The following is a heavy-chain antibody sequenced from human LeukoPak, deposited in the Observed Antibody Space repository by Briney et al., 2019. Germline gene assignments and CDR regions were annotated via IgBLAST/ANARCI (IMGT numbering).Heavy chain of an antibody. CDR2: ISSSSSYI. D-gene: IGHD6-19*01. V-gene: IGHV3-21*01. Sequence: PGGSLRLSCAASGFTFSSYSMNWVRQALGKGLEWVSSISSSSSYIYYADSVKGRFTISRDNAKNSLYLQMNSLRAEDTAVYYCAKSRSYSSGWYGGEFDYWGQGTLVTVSS. CDR3: AKSRSYSSGWYGGEFDY. CDR1: GFTFSSYS. J-gene: IGHJ4*02.